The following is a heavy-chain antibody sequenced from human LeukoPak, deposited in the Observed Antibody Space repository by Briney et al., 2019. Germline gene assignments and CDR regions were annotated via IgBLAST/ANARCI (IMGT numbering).Heavy chain of an antibody. CDR3: ARGARRITMVRGVIKTPWNYYYYMDV. CDR1: GDTFTTYA. Sequence: ASVKVSCKTSGDTFTTYAIIWVRQAPGQGLEWMGWINPNSGGTNYAQKFQGRVTMTRDTSISTAYMELSRLRSDDTAVYYCARGARRITMVRGVIKTPWNYYYYMDVWGKGTTVTVSS. V-gene: IGHV1-2*02. J-gene: IGHJ6*03. D-gene: IGHD3-10*01. CDR2: INPNSGGT.